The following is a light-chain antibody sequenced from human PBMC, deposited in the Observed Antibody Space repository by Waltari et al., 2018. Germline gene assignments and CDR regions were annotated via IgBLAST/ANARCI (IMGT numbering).Light chain of an antibody. CDR2: DVN. CDR1: SSDVGGDDS. V-gene: IGLV2-14*03. Sequence: QSALTQPASVSGSPGQSSTISCTGSSSDVGGDDSVSWYEDHPGQAPKVIIYDVNKRHSRVSDRFSASKSGNTASLTISGLQAEDEATLYCSSQSTNNGVIFGGGTKVTVL. J-gene: IGLJ2*01. CDR3: SSQSTNNGVI.